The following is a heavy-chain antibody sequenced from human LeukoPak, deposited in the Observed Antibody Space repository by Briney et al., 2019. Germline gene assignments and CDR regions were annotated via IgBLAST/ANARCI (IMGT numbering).Heavy chain of an antibody. Sequence: GGSLRLSCAASGFTFSSYAMSWVRQAPGKGLEWVSAISGSGGSTYYADSVKGRFTVSRDNSKNTLYLQMNSLRAEDTAVYYCAKGDRYSYGHYDYWGQGTLVTVSS. J-gene: IGHJ4*02. V-gene: IGHV3-23*01. D-gene: IGHD5-18*01. CDR1: GFTFSSYA. CDR2: ISGSGGST. CDR3: AKGDRYSYGHYDY.